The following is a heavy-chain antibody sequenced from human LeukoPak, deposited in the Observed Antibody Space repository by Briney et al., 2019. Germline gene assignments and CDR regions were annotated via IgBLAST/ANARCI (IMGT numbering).Heavy chain of an antibody. CDR3: ARLKTAMAQWDYYYYYMDV. V-gene: IGHV4-34*01. J-gene: IGHJ6*03. CDR2: INHSGST. CDR1: GGSFSGYY. Sequence: SETLSLTCAVYGGSFSGYYWSWIRQPPGKGLEWIGEINHSGSTNYNPSLKSRVTISVDTSKNQFSLKLSSVTAADTAVYYCARLKTAMAQWDYYYYYMDVWGKGTTVTISS. D-gene: IGHD5-18*01.